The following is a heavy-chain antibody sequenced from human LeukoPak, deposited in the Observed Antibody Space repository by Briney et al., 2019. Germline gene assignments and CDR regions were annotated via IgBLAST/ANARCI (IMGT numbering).Heavy chain of an antibody. D-gene: IGHD3-22*01. CDR1: GGSFSGYY. Sequence: SETLSLTCAVYGGSFSGYYWSWIRQPPGKGLEWIGEINHSGSTNYNPSLKSRVTISVDTSKNRFSLKLSSVTAADTAVYYCARRHLRSGFAAFDIWGQGTMVTVSS. CDR2: INHSGST. V-gene: IGHV4-34*01. CDR3: ARRHLRSGFAAFDI. J-gene: IGHJ3*02.